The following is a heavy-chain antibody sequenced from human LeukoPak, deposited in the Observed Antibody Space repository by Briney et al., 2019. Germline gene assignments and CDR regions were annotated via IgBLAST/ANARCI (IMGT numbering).Heavy chain of an antibody. J-gene: IGHJ6*03. Sequence: PGGSLRLSCAASEFTFDNVWMSWVRQAPGKGLEWVSIIGYRGGSIYYAHSVQGRFTISRDNSKNTLSLQMDGLRPEDTAVYYCAKSWGYTRPYYNYMDVWGKGTTVTVSS. D-gene: IGHD3-16*02. V-gene: IGHV3-23*01. CDR1: EFTFDNVW. CDR3: AKSWGYTRPYYNYMDV. CDR2: IGYRGGSI.